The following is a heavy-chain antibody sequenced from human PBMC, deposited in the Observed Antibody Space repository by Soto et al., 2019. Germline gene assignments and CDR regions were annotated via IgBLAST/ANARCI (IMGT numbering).Heavy chain of an antibody. CDR1: GASINSSHW. D-gene: IGHD3-3*02. V-gene: IGHV4-4*02. J-gene: IGHJ4*01. CDR2: ISHSGSA. Sequence: SETLSLTCAVSGASINSSHWWSWVRQPPGKGLEWIGQISHSGSANFNPSLTRLVTISVDKSKNHFSLKLTPVTAANTAAYYYEARHFWSGPLTHTRLYDWGHGTRVTVSS. CDR3: EARHFWSGPLTHTRLYD.